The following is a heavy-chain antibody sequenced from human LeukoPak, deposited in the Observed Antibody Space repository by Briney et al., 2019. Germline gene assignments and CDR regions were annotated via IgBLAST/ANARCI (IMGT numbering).Heavy chain of an antibody. CDR2: INSDGSST. V-gene: IGHV3-74*01. D-gene: IGHD5-18*01. CDR1: GFTFSSYW. J-gene: IGHJ4*02. Sequence: PGGSLRLSCAASGFTFSSYWMHWVRQAPGKGLVWVSRINSDGSSTSYADSVKGRFAISRDNAKNTLYLQMNSLRAEDTAVYYCARSRFVDTPEDYWGQGTLVTVSS. CDR3: ARSRFVDTPEDY.